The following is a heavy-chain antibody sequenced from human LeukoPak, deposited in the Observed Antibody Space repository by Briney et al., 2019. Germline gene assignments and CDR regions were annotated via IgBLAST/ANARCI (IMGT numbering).Heavy chain of an antibody. Sequence: SETLSLTCAVYNGFDSYYFMLVRQPPGKGLEWIGEITYKRSANYNSSLKSRVTISVDTSKNQFSLKLSSVTAADTAVYYCARGPSIVGAAANRFPGFDYWGQGTLVTVSS. D-gene: IGHD1-26*01. J-gene: IGHJ4*02. V-gene: IGHV4-34*01. CDR1: NGFDSYYF. CDR2: ITYKRSA. CDR3: ARGPSIVGAAANRFPGFDY.